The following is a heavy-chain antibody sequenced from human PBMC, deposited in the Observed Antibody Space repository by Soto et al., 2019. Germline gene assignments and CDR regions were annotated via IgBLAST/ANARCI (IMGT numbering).Heavy chain of an antibody. V-gene: IGHV1-3*01. D-gene: IGHD3-10*01. CDR1: GYTFTAFA. Sequence: QVQLVQSGTEVRKPGASVRVSCKASGYTFTAFAMHWVRQAPGQRPEWMGWINADNGNTRYSQKFQGRVTFTRDPSANTAYLELSSLESDDTAVYYCARDGSGYYGSGSYPDWGQGTLVTVSS. CDR2: INADNGNT. CDR3: ARDGSGYYGSGSYPD. J-gene: IGHJ4*02.